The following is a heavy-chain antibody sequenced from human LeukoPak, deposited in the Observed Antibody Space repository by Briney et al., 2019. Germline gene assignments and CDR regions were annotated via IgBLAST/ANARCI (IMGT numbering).Heavy chain of an antibody. CDR1: GYTFTSYG. J-gene: IGHJ4*02. D-gene: IGHD6-19*01. CDR2: ISAYNGNT. V-gene: IGHV1-18*01. CDR3: ATPFISGWATFDY. Sequence: ASVTVSCTASGYTFTSYGISWVRQAPGQGLEWMGWISAYNGNTNYAQKLQGRVTMTTDTSTSTAYMELRSLRSDDTAVYYCATPFISGWATFDYWGQGTLVTVSS.